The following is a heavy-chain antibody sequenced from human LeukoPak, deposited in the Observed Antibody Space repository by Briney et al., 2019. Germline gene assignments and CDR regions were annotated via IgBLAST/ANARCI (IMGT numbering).Heavy chain of an antibody. CDR2: INPGDSYI. CDR3: ARHSSYCSATSCFPKE. CDR1: GFSFTKYW. D-gene: IGHD2-15*01. V-gene: IGHV5-51*01. Sequence: GESLKISCQGSGFSFTKYWIGWVRQMPGKGLEWMGIINPGDSYIRYGPSFQGQITISVDKSIKTAYLQWGSLKASDTAMYYCARHSSYCSATSCFPKEWGQGTLVTVSS. J-gene: IGHJ4*02.